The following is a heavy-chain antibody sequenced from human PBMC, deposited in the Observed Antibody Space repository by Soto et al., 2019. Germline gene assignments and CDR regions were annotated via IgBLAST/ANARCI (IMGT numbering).Heavy chain of an antibody. CDR1: GFTFSDYA. CDR2: ISSGTTNYI. J-gene: IGHJ4*02. CDR3: AREGGYCSGGGCCYFDY. D-gene: IGHD2-15*01. Sequence: EVQLVESGGGLVKPGGSLRLSCAASGFTFSDYAMNWVRQAPGKGLEWVSSISSGTTNYIYYADSVKGRFTISRDNAKNSLYLQMSSLRAEDTAVFYCAREGGYCSGGGCCYFDYWGQGILVSVSS. V-gene: IGHV3-21*02.